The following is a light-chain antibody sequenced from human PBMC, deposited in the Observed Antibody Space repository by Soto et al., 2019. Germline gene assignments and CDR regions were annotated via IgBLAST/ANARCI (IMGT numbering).Light chain of an antibody. CDR1: SASVSTSYY. J-gene: IGLJ3*02. CDR3: VLYMGSGISM. Sequence: QTVVTQEPSFSVSPGGTVTLTCGLSSASVSTSYYPSWYQQTPGQAPRTLIYSTNTRSSGVPDRFSGSILGNKAALTITGAQAGDESDYYCVLYMGSGISMFGGGTKLTVL. V-gene: IGLV8-61*01. CDR2: STN.